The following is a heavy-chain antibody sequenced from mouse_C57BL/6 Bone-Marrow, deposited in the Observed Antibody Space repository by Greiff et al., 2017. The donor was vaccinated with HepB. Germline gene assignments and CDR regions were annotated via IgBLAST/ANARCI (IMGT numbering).Heavy chain of an antibody. J-gene: IGHJ2*01. CDR1: GYTFTSYW. D-gene: IGHD2-2*01. V-gene: IGHV1-5*01. Sequence: EVQLQQSGTVLARPGASVKMSCKTSGYTFTSYWMHWVKQRPGQGLEWIGAIYPGNSGTSHNQKFKGKAKLTAVTSASTAYMELSSLTNEDSAVYYCTSSTMVTSGDSGGQGTTLPVSS. CDR3: TSSTMVTSGDS. CDR2: IYPGNSGT.